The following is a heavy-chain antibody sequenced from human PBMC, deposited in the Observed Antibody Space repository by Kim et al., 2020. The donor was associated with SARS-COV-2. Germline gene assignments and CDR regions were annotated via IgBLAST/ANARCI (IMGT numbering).Heavy chain of an antibody. CDR1: GGTFSSYA. Sequence: SVKVSCKASGGTFSSYAISWVRQAPGQGLEWMGRIIPILGIANYAQKFQGRVTITADKSTSTAYMELSSLRSDDTAVYYCARDWSPGELFPFDYWGQGTLVTVSS. V-gene: IGHV1-69*04. CDR3: ARDWSPGELFPFDY. J-gene: IGHJ4*02. CDR2: IIPILGIA. D-gene: IGHD3-10*01.